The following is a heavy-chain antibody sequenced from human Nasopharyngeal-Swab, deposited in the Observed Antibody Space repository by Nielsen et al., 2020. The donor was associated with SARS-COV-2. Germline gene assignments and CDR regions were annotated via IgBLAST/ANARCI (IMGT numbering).Heavy chain of an antibody. J-gene: IGHJ6*02. CDR3: ARDRWRLRFGELLGRYYYGMDV. D-gene: IGHD3-10*01. V-gene: IGHV3-48*02. CDR2: ISSTSSTI. Sequence: WIRQPPGKGLEWVSYISSTSSTIYSADSVKGRFTISRDNAKNSLYLQMNTLRDEDTAVYYCARDRWRLRFGELLGRYYYGMDVWGRGTTVTVSS.